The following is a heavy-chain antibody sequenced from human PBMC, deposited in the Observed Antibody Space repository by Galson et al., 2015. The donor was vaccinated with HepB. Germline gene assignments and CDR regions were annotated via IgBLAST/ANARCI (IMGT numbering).Heavy chain of an antibody. CDR2: ITQSGAT. V-gene: IGHV4-34*01. CDR1: GQFFSTYY. CDR3: ARKTSSGSGYLEL. J-gene: IGHJ2*01. Sequence: PFLTCAVDGQFFSTYYWTWFGQSPGEGREGIGEITQSGATTYNPSLKSRVLISVDRSRNQFSLHMESVTAADTAVFYCARKTSSGSGYLELWGRGTPVIVSS. D-gene: IGHD2-15*01.